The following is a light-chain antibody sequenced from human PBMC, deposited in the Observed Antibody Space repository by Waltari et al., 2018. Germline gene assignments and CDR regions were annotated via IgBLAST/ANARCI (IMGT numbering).Light chain of an antibody. V-gene: IGKV2-28*01. CDR2: FAS. CDR3: MQSLQNSVT. CDR1: QSLQHRNGYNY. Sequence: DILMTQSPVSLSVTPGEPASIPCTSSQSLQHRNGYNYLDWYLQKPGLSPQLLIYFASYRASGVPDRFSGSGSVTDFTLRISRVVVEDVGVYYCMQSLQNSVTFGQGTRLEIK. J-gene: IGKJ5*01.